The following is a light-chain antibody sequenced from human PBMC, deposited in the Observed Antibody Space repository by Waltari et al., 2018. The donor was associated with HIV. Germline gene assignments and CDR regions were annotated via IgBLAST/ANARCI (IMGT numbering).Light chain of an antibody. J-gene: IGKJ4*01. CDR2: GVS. V-gene: IGKV3-15*01. CDR3: QQYNKWPRGT. Sequence: VMTQSPATLSASPGQRATLSCRASQSVSSYLAWYQQKPGQAPRLLIYGVSTRATGIPSRFSGRGSGTEFTLTISSLQSEDFAVYYCQQYNKWPRGTFGGGTKVEVK. CDR1: QSVSSY.